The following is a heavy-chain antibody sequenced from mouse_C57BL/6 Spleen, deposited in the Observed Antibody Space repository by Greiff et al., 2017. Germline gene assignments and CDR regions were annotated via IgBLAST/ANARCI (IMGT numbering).Heavy chain of an antibody. Sequence: QVQLQQPGAELVRPGSSVKLSCKASGYTFTSYWMHWVKQRPIQGLEWIGNIDPSDSETHYNQKFKDKATLTVDKSSSTAYMQLSSLTSEDSAVYYCARGDYSNNGYWGQGTTLTVSS. CDR2: IDPSDSET. J-gene: IGHJ2*01. D-gene: IGHD2-5*01. CDR1: GYTFTSYW. CDR3: ARGDYSNNGY. V-gene: IGHV1-52*01.